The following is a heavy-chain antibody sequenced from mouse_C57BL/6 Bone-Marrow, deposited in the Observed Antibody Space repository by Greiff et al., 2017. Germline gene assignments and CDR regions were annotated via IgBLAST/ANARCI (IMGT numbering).Heavy chain of an antibody. V-gene: IGHV5-4*01. J-gene: IGHJ2*01. D-gene: IGHD2-1*01. Sequence: EVHLVESGGGLVKPGGSLKLSCAASGFTFSSYAMSWVRQTPEKRLEWVATISDGGSYTYYPDNVKGRFTISRDHAKNNLYLQMSHLKSEDTAMYYCARGLLPPFDYWGQGTTLTVSS. CDR2: ISDGGSYT. CDR3: ARGLLPPFDY. CDR1: GFTFSSYA.